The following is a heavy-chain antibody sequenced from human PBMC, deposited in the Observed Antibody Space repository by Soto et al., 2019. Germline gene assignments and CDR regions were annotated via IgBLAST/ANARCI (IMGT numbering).Heavy chain of an antibody. V-gene: IGHV1-46*01. J-gene: IGHJ4*02. CDR1: GYTFTSYY. CDR3: AADLAAAGTISDY. D-gene: IGHD6-13*01. CDR2: INPSGGST. Sequence: GASVKVSCKSSGYTFTSYYMHWVRQAPGQGLEWMGIINPSGGSTSYAQKFQGRVTMTRDTSTSTVYMELSSLRSEDTAVYYCAADLAAAGTISDYWGQGTLVTVSS.